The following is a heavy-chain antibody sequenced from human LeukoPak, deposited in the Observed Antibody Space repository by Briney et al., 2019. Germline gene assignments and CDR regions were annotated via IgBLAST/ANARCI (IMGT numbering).Heavy chain of an antibody. J-gene: IGHJ6*03. Sequence: SGTLSLTCTISGGSISSYYWNWIRQPAGKGLEWIGRLYNTGSTNYNPSLKSRVTISVDTSKNQFSLKLSSVTAADTAVYYCARVSFWSGYYTNYYYYMDVWGKGTTVTVSS. V-gene: IGHV4-4*07. CDR3: ARVSFWSGYYTNYYYYMDV. D-gene: IGHD3-3*01. CDR2: LYNTGST. CDR1: GGSISSYY.